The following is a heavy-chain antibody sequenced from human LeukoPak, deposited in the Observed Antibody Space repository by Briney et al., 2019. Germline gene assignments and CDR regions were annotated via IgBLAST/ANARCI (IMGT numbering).Heavy chain of an antibody. Sequence: GGSLRLSCAASGFTFSSYWMSWVRQAPGKGLEWVANIKQDGSEKYYVDSVKGRFTISRDNAKNSLYLQMNSLRAEDTAVYYCAKDPTFGGVIGTFDYWGQGTLVTVSS. V-gene: IGHV3-7*01. CDR2: IKQDGSEK. D-gene: IGHD3-16*02. CDR1: GFTFSSYW. J-gene: IGHJ4*02. CDR3: AKDPTFGGVIGTFDY.